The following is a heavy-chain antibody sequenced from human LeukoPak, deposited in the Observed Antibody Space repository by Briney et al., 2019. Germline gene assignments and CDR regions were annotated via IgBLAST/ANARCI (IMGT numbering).Heavy chain of an antibody. D-gene: IGHD5-18*01. J-gene: IGHJ3*02. Sequence: PSETLSLTCAVYGGSFSGYYWSWIRQPPGKGLEWIGEINHSGSTNYNPSLKSRVPISVDTSKNQFSLKLSSVTAADTAVYYCASHYTAMLNEGDPADAFDIWGQGTMVTVSS. CDR2: INHSGST. CDR1: GGSFSGYY. CDR3: ASHYTAMLNEGDPADAFDI. V-gene: IGHV4-34*01.